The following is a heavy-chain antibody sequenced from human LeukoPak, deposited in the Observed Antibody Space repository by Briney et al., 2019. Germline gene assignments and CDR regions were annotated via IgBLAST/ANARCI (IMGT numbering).Heavy chain of an antibody. CDR1: GFTFSSYA. V-gene: IGHV3-23*01. CDR3: AKFGYDFWSGYRKFDY. Sequence: PGGSLRLSCAASGFTFSSYAMSWVRQAPGKGLEWVSAISGSGGSTYYADSVKGRFTISRDNSKNTLYLQMNSLRAEDTAVYYCAKFGYDFWSGYRKFDYWGQGTLVTVS. D-gene: IGHD3-3*01. CDR2: ISGSGGST. J-gene: IGHJ4*02.